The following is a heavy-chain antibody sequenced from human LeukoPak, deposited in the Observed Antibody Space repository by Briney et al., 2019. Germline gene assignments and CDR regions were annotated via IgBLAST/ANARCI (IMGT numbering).Heavy chain of an antibody. J-gene: IGHJ4*02. V-gene: IGHV4-34*01. Sequence: SGTLSLTCAVYGGSFSGYYWSWIRQPPGKGLEWIGEINHSGSTNYNPSLKSRVTISVDTSKNQFSLKLSSVTAADTAVYYCARGDRTVTATNFDYWGQGTLVTVSS. D-gene: IGHD4-17*01. CDR1: GGSFSGYY. CDR2: INHSGST. CDR3: ARGDRTVTATNFDY.